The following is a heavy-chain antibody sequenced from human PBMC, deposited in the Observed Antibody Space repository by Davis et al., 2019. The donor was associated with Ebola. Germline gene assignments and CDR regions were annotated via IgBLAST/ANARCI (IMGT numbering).Heavy chain of an antibody. Sequence: LRLSCTVSGYSISSSYYWSWIRQPAGKGLEWIGRIYTSGSTNYNPSLKSRVTISVDTSKNQFSLKLRSVTAADTAVYYCARGRRGSSSWYNWFDPWGQGTLVTVSS. V-gene: IGHV4-61*02. CDR3: ARGRRGSSSWYNWFDP. J-gene: IGHJ5*02. CDR1: GYSISSSYY. D-gene: IGHD6-13*01. CDR2: IYTSGST.